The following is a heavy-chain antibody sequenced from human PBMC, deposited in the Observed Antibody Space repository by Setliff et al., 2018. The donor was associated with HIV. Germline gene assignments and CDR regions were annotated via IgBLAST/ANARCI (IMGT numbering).Heavy chain of an antibody. CDR2: GSYRWGT. Sequence: SETLSLTCTVSGVSTSSSSYYWGCIRQHTGKGVKWIEDGSYRWGTNCNPSLKSRVTISLYKSKNHFSLGLRSVTAADTAVSYCAXXIXFSXXTTSYYYXDXXGXXXXVT. CDR3: AXXIXFSXXTTSYYYXDX. J-gene: IGHJ6*03. V-gene: IGHV4-39*02. CDR1: GVSTSSSSYY.